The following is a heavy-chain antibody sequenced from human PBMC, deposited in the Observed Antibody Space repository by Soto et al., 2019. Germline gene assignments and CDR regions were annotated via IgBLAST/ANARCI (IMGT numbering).Heavy chain of an antibody. Sequence: SETLSLTCAVSGGSISSSNWWSWVRQPPGKGLEWIGEIYHSGNTNYNPSLKSRATMAVDKSRNQFSLKLSSVTAADTAVYYCARRWGEGRVDYWGQGTLVTVSS. D-gene: IGHD3-10*01. CDR2: IYHSGNT. CDR1: GGSISSSNW. CDR3: ARRWGEGRVDY. V-gene: IGHV4-4*02. J-gene: IGHJ4*02.